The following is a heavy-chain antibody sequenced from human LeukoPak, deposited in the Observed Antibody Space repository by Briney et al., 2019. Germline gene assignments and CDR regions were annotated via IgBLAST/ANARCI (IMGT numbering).Heavy chain of an antibody. Sequence: PGGSLRLSCAVSANYMNWVRQAPGKGVEWVANIKQDGSEKYYVDSVKGRFTISRDNARNSLHLQMNSLRAEDTAVYYCARLQAGAFDIWGQGTMVTVSS. J-gene: IGHJ3*02. CDR2: IKQDGSEK. CDR3: ARLQAGAFDI. V-gene: IGHV3-7*05. CDR1: SANY.